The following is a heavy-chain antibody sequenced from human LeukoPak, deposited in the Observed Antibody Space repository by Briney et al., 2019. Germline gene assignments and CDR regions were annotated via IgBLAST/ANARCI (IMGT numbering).Heavy chain of an antibody. CDR1: GFTFSSYW. Sequence: GGSLRLSCVASGFTFSSYWMRWVRQAPGSGLVWVSRIDSDVRSTTYADSVKGRFTISRDNAKNTLYLHMTSLRAEDTAVYYCARATTIINYYYNGMDVWGQGTTVTVS. CDR2: IDSDVRST. CDR3: ARATTIINYYYNGMDV. J-gene: IGHJ6*02. V-gene: IGHV3-74*01. D-gene: IGHD1-1*01.